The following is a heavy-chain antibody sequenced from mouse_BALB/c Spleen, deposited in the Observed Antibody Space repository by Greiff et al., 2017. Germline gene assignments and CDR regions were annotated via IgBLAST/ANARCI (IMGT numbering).Heavy chain of an antibody. CDR2: IDPETGGT. D-gene: IGHD1-1*01. J-gene: IGHJ4*01. V-gene: IGHV1-15*01. Sequence: SGAELVRPGASVTLSCKASGYTFTDYEMHWVKQTPVHGLEWIGAIDPETGGTAYNQKFKGKATLTADKSSSTAYMELRSLTSEDSAVYYCTRGAVAYAMDYWGQGTSVTVSS. CDR3: TRGAVAYAMDY. CDR1: GYTFTDYE.